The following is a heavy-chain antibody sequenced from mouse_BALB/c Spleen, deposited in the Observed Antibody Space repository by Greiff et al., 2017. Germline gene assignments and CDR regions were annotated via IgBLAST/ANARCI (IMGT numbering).Heavy chain of an antibody. CDR3: ARWVDGFDYFDY. J-gene: IGHJ2*01. CDR2: ISYSGST. CDR1: GYSITSDYA. Sequence: EVKLQESGPGLVKPSQSLSLTCTVTGYSITSDYAWNWIRQFPGNKLEWMGYISYSGSTSYNPSLKSRISITRDTSKNQFFLQLNSVTTEDTATYYCARWVDGFDYFDYWGQGTTLTVSS. V-gene: IGHV3-2*02. D-gene: IGHD2-3*01.